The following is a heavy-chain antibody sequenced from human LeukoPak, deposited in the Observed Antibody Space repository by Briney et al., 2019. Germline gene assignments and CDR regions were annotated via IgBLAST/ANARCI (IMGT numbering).Heavy chain of an antibody. J-gene: IGHJ4*02. CDR1: GGSISSGGYY. V-gene: IGHV4-31*03. CDR2: IYYSGST. D-gene: IGHD3-10*01. CDR3: AREGSGSYYKRYFDY. Sequence: MSSETLSLTCTVSGGSISSGGYYWSWIRQHPGKGLEWIGYIYYSGSTYYNPSLKSRVTISVDTSKNQFSLKLSSVTAADTAVYYCAREGSGSYYKRYFDYWGQGTLVTVSS.